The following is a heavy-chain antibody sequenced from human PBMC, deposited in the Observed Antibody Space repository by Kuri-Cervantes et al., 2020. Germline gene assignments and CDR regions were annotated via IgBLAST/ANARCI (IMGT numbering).Heavy chain of an antibody. CDR2: INHSGST. V-gene: IGHV4-34*01. J-gene: IGHJ6*02. CDR3: ARGLVATISSDYYYYYGMDV. D-gene: IGHD5-12*01. Sequence: SETLSLTCAVYGGSFSGYYWSWIRQPPGKGLEWIGEINHSGSTNYNPSLKSRVTISVDTSKNQFSLKLSSVTAADTAVYYCARGLVATISSDYYYYYGMDVWGQGTTVTVSS. CDR1: GGSFSGYY.